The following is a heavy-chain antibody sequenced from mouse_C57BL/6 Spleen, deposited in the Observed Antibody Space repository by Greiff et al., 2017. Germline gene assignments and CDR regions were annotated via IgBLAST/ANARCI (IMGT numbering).Heavy chain of an antibody. CDR3: ASYSNYDAMDY. V-gene: IGHV2-2*01. Sequence: VKLMESGPGLVQPSQSLSITCPVSGFSLTSYGVHWVRQSPGKGLEWLGVIWSGGSTDYNAAFISRLSISKDNSKSQVFFKMNSLQADDTAIYYCASYSNYDAMDYWGQGTSVTVSS. D-gene: IGHD2-5*01. CDR2: IWSGGST. J-gene: IGHJ4*01. CDR1: GFSLTSYG.